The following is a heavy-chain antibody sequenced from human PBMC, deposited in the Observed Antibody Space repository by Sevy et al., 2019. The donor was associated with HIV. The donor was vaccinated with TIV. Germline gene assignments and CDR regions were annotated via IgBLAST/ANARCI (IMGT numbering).Heavy chain of an antibody. CDR1: GFTFSSYC. J-gene: IGHJ3*02. CDR2: IWNDRSNK. CDR3: ASLPNNYYDISGYSGDDAFDI. V-gene: IGHV3-33*01. D-gene: IGHD3-22*01. Sequence: GGSLRLSCAASGFTFSSYCMHWVRQAPGKGLEWVAVIWNDRSNKYYADSVKGRFTISRDNSKNTLYLQMNSLRAEDTAVYYCASLPNNYYDISGYSGDDAFDIWAQGTMVTVSS.